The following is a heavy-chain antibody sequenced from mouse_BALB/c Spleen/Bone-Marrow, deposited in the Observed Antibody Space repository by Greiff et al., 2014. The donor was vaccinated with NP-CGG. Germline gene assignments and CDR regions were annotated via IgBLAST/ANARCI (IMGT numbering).Heavy chain of an antibody. CDR1: GFTFSDFY. J-gene: IGHJ3*01. CDR3: ARDVGYGNYFVY. V-gene: IGHV7-1*02. CDR2: SRNKAKHYTT. D-gene: IGHD2-10*02. Sequence: VQLKESGGGLAQPGDSLRLSCATSGFTFSDFYMEWVRQPPGKRLEWIAASRNKAKHYTTEYSASVKGRFIVSRDTSQSILYLQMNALRAEDTAIYYCARDVGYGNYFVYWGQGTLVTVSA.